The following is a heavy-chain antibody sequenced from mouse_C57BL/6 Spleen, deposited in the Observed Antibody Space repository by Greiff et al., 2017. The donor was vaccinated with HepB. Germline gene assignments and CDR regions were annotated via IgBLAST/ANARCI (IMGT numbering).Heavy chain of an antibody. Sequence: DVMLVESGGGLVKPGGSLKLSCAASGFTFSSYAMSWVRQTPEKRLEWVATISDGGSYTYYPDNVKGRFTISRDNAKNNLYLQMSHLKSEDTAMYYCAQTYYYGSSYVGPFAYWGQGTLVTVSA. CDR3: AQTYYYGSSYVGPFAY. CDR2: ISDGGSYT. V-gene: IGHV5-4*03. CDR1: GFTFSSYA. J-gene: IGHJ3*01. D-gene: IGHD1-1*01.